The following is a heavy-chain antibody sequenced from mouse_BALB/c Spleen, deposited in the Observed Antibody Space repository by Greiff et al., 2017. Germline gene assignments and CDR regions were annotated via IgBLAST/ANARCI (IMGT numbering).Heavy chain of an antibody. V-gene: IGHV2-6-7*01. CDR2: IWGDGST. Sequence: VKLMESGPGLVAPSQSLSITCTVSGFSLTGYGVNWVRQPPGKGLEWLGMIWGDGSTNYNSALMSRLSISKDNSKSQVFLKMNSLQTDDTAMYYCAREDYYGSRGAMDYWGQGTSVTVSS. D-gene: IGHD1-1*01. J-gene: IGHJ4*01. CDR3: AREDYYGSRGAMDY. CDR1: GFSLTGYG.